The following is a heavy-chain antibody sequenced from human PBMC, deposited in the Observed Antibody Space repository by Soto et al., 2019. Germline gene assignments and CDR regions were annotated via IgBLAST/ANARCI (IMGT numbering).Heavy chain of an antibody. J-gene: IGHJ3*02. CDR3: VRDIDDFWSGYSDAFDI. CDR2: IIPIFGTA. Sequence: SVKVSCKDSGGTFSSYAISWVRQAPGQGHEWMGGIIPIFGTANYAQKFQGRVTITADESTSTAYMELSSLRSEDTAVYYCVRDIDDFWSGYSDAFDIWGQGTMVTVSS. CDR1: GGTFSSYA. V-gene: IGHV1-69*13. D-gene: IGHD3-3*01.